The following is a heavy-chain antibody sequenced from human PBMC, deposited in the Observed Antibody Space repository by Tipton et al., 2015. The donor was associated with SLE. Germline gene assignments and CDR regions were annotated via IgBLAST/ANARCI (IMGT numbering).Heavy chain of an antibody. CDR2: IKSNTGGGTI. CDR3: AKDRIAVAGYGMDV. Sequence: SLRLSCTAAGFTFSKAWMSWVRQAPGKGLEWVGRIKSNTGGGTIDYAAPVKGRFTISRDNSENTLYLEMNSLRAEDTAVYYCAKDRIAVAGYGMDVWGQGTSVTVSS. D-gene: IGHD6-19*01. J-gene: IGHJ6*02. CDR1: GFTFSKAW. V-gene: IGHV3-15*01.